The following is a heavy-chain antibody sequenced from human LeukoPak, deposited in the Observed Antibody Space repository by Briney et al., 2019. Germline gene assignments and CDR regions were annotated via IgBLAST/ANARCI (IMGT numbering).Heavy chain of an antibody. CDR3: ARGSPRLYYFDY. J-gene: IGHJ4*02. CDR1: GCTFSSYA. Sequence: WASVKVSCKASGCTFSSYAISWVRQAPGQGLEWMGRIIPILGIANYAQKLQGRVTITADKSTSTAYMELSSLRSEDTAVYYCARGSPRLYYFDYWGQGTLVTVSS. CDR2: IIPILGIA. V-gene: IGHV1-69*04. D-gene: IGHD1-26*01.